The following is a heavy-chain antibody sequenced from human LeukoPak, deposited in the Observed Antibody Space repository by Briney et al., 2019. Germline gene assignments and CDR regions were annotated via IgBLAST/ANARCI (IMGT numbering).Heavy chain of an antibody. J-gene: IGHJ4*02. CDR3: SRWYLRWWQY. CDR2: INTNCGGT. Sequence: ASVKVSCKASGYTFTGYYMHWVRQAPPQGLEWMGWINTNCGGTNYAQKFQGRGTMIRDTSISTAYMELSRLRSDDTAVYYCSRWYLRWWQYWGQGTLVTVSS. V-gene: IGHV1-2*02. D-gene: IGHD2-15*01. CDR1: GYTFTGYY.